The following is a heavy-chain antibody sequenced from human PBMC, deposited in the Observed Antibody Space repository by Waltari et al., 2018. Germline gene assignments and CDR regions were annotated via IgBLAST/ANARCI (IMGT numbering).Heavy chain of an antibody. CDR3: AKGVTIFGVVTIN. V-gene: IGHV3-49*03. J-gene: IGHJ4*02. Sequence: EVQLVESGGGLVQPGRSLRLSCTASGFTFGDYAMSWFPQAPGKGLEWVGFIRSKAYGGTTEYAASVKGRFTISRDDSKSIAYLQMNSLKTEDTAVYYCAKGVTIFGVVTINWGQGTLVTVSS. CDR1: GFTFGDYA. CDR2: IRSKAYGGTT. D-gene: IGHD3-3*01.